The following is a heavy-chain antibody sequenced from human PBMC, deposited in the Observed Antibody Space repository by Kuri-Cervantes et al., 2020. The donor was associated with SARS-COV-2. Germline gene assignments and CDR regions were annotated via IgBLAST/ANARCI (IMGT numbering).Heavy chain of an antibody. J-gene: IGHJ5*02. V-gene: IGHV1-8*01. CDR3: ARVHDFWSGYYTS. Sequence: ASVKVSCKAPETTFPNYDINWVRQATGQGLEWMGWMNPNSGNTGYAQRFQGRVTMTRNTSISTAYMELSSLRSEDTAVYYCARVHDFWSGYYTSWGQGTLVTVSS. CDR1: ETTFPNYD. CDR2: MNPNSGNT. D-gene: IGHD3-3*01.